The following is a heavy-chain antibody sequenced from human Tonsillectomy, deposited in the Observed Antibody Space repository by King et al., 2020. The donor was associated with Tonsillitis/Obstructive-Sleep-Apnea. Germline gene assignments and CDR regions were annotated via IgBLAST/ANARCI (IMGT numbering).Heavy chain of an antibody. CDR3: ARGRGAAAGIAGYSYYYMDV. Sequence: VQLVESGSELKKPGASVKVSCKASGYTFTSYAMNWWRQAPGQGLEWMGWINTNTGNPTYAQGFRGRFVFSLDTSFSTAYLQISSLKADDAAVYYCARGRGAAAGIAGYSYYYMDVWGTGTTVTVSS. CDR1: GYTFTSYA. D-gene: IGHD6-13*01. V-gene: IGHV7-4-1*02. J-gene: IGHJ6*03. CDR2: INTNTGNP.